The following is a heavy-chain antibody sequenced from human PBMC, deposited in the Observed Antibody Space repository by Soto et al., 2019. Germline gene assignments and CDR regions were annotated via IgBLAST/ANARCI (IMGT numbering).Heavy chain of an antibody. Sequence: GGSLRLSCAASGFTFSSYAMSWVRQAPGKGLEWVSAISGSGGSTYYADSVKGRFTISRDNSKNTLYLQMNSLRAEDTAVYYCANGGIAVARNPHFDYWGQGTLVTVSS. J-gene: IGHJ4*02. D-gene: IGHD6-19*01. CDR1: GFTFSSYA. V-gene: IGHV3-23*01. CDR2: ISGSGGST. CDR3: ANGGIAVARNPHFDY.